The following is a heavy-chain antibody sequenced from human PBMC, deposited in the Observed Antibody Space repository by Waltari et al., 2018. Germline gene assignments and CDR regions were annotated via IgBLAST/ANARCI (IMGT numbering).Heavy chain of an antibody. CDR2: IHYSGST. D-gene: IGHD2-2*01. CDR1: GGSISGHY. V-gene: IGHV4-59*11. Sequence: QVQLQESGPGLVKPSETLSLTCTVSGGSISGHYWRWIRQPPGKGLEWIGSIHYSGSTNYNPSLKSRVTISVDTSKTQFSLKLTSVTAADTAVYYCARLATRAWSHFDYWGHGTLVTVSS. CDR3: ARLATRAWSHFDY. J-gene: IGHJ4*01.